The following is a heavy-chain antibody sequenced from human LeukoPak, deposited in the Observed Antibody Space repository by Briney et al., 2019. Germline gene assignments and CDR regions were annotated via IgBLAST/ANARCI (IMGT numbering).Heavy chain of an antibody. CDR1: GFTFSRSS. D-gene: IGHD3-16*01. J-gene: IGHJ4*02. V-gene: IGHV3-48*01. Sequence: GGPLRLSCVASGFTFSRSSLNWVRQAPGKGLEWLSYISSNGGTIYYADSVKGRFTISRDNVNNSLHLEMNSLRAEDTAVYYCARLIITSDDAYWGQGTLVTVPS. CDR3: ARLIITSDDAY. CDR2: ISSNGGTI.